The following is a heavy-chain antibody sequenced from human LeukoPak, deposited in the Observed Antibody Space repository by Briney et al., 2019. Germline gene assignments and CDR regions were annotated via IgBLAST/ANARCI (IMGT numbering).Heavy chain of an antibody. D-gene: IGHD6-19*01. CDR1: GFTFSSYA. J-gene: IGHJ4*02. Sequence: GGSLRLSCAASGFTFSSYAMPWVRQAPGKGLEWVAVISYDGSNKYYADSVKGRFTISRDNSKNTLYLQMNSLRAEDTAVYYCANEMYSSGWFDYWGQGTLVTVSS. CDR2: ISYDGSNK. V-gene: IGHV3-30-3*02. CDR3: ANEMYSSGWFDY.